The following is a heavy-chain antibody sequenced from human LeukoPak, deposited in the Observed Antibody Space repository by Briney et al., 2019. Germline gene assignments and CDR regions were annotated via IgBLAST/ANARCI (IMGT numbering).Heavy chain of an antibody. V-gene: IGHV3-53*01. J-gene: IGHJ4*02. CDR1: GFTVSSNY. CDR2: IYSGGST. Sequence: TGGSLRLSCAASGFTVSSNYMSWVRQAPGKGLEWVSVIYSGGSTYYADSVKGRFTISRDNSKNTLYLQMNSLRAEDTAVYYCARGPSFYGGNSDYWGQGTLVTVSS. CDR3: ARGPSFYGGNSDY. D-gene: IGHD4-23*01.